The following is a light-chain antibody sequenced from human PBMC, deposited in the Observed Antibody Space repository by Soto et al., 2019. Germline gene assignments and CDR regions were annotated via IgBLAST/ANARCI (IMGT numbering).Light chain of an antibody. V-gene: IGKV3-11*01. CDR3: QQRGNWPLT. CDR2: DAS. CDR1: QSVSSS. J-gene: IGKJ3*01. Sequence: EIVLTQSPATLSLSPGERATLSCRASQSVSSSLAWYQQKPGQAPRLLIYDASNRATGIPARFSGSVSGTDFTLTISSLEPEHFAVYYCQQRGNWPLTFGPGTKVAIQ.